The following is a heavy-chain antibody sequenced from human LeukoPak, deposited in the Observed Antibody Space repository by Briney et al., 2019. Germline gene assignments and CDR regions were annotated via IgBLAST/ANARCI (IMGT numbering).Heavy chain of an antibody. D-gene: IGHD3-10*01. Sequence: GGSLRLSCAASGFTFDDYAMHWVRQAPGKGLEWVSGISWNSRSLGYADSVRGRFTISRDNAKKSLYLQMNSLRAEDTALYYCAKDYSGSGSSFSECWFDPWGQGTLVTVSS. CDR1: GFTFDDYA. CDR3: AKDYSGSGSSFSECWFDP. V-gene: IGHV3-9*01. CDR2: ISWNSRSL. J-gene: IGHJ5*02.